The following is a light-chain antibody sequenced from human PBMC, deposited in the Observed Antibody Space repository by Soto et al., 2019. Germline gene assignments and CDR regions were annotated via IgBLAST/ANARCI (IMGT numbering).Light chain of an antibody. J-gene: IGKJ1*01. V-gene: IGKV1-39*01. CDR1: QSIGKF. CDR2: AAS. Sequence: DIQMTQSPYSLSASVGDRLTITCRASQSIGKFLNWYQQKPGTAPNLLISAASSLQSGVPSRFSGTRSGTEFTLTISSLQPEDFATYFCQQSYATPRTFGQGTKVEVK. CDR3: QQSYATPRT.